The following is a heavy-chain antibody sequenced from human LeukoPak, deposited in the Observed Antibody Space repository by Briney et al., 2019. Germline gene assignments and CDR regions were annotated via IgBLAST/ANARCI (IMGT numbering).Heavy chain of an antibody. D-gene: IGHD3-22*01. CDR3: ARKAKYYYDSSGYYPHAFDI. Sequence: PSETLSLTCTVSGGSISSSSYYLGWIRQPPGKGLEWIGSIYYSGSTYYNSSLKSRVTISVDTSKNQFSLKLSSVTAADTAVYYCARKAKYYYDSSGYYPHAFDIWGQGTMVTVSS. J-gene: IGHJ3*02. CDR2: IYYSGST. V-gene: IGHV4-39*07. CDR1: GGSISSSSYY.